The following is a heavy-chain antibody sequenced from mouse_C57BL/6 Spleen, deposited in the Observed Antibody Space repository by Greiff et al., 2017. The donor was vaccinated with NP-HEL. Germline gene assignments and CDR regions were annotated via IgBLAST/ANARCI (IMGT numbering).Heavy chain of an antibody. CDR2: IWSGGST. D-gene: IGHD1-1*01. J-gene: IGHJ4*01. CDR1: GFSLTSYG. Sequence: VQLQESGPGLVQPSQSLSITCTVSGFSLTSYGVHWVRQSPGKGLEWLGVIWSGGSTDYNPAFISRLSISKDNSKSQVFFKMNSLQADDTAIYYCARKITTFPYAMDYWGQGTSVTVSS. V-gene: IGHV2-2*01. CDR3: ARKITTFPYAMDY.